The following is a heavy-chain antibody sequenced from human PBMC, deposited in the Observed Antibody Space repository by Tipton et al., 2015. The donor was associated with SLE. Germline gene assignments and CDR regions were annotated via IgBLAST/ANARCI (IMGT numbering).Heavy chain of an antibody. CDR2: VSQSGTP. J-gene: IGHJ4*02. CDR3: ARDLWDSSGWVEE. V-gene: IGHV4-59*12. Sequence: TLSLTCSVSGDSINIYNWRWIRQSPGKGLEWIGFVSQSGTPNYISSLKSRVTISVDTSKNQISLKLSSVTAADTAVYYCARDLWDSSGWVEEWGQGTLVTVSS. CDR1: GDSINIYN. D-gene: IGHD6-19*01.